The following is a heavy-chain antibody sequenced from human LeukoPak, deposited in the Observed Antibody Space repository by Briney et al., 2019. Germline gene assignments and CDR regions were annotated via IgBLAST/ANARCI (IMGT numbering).Heavy chain of an antibody. CDR3: AAHTPPRV. J-gene: IGHJ4*02. CDR1: GGSISSYY. V-gene: IGHV4-59*01. CDR2: IYYSGST. Sequence: PSETLSLTCTVSGGSISSYYWSWIRQPPGKGLEWIGYIYYSGSTNYNPSLKSRVTISVDTSKNQFSLKLSSVTAADTAVYYCAAHTPPRVWGQGTLVTVSS.